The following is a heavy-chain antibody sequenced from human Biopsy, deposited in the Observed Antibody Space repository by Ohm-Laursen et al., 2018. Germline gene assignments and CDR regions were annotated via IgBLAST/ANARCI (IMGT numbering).Heavy chain of an antibody. CDR2: ISPYNDKT. CDR1: GFSFTGYY. CDR3: ARVFSTSTTCYGLLDN. J-gene: IGHJ4*02. V-gene: IGHV1-18*04. D-gene: IGHD2-2*01. Sequence: ASVKVSCKASGFSFTGYYIHWVRQAPGQGLEWMGWISPYNDKTSYPPKPQDRVTMTADTSTNTAHMELRSLRSDDTTVYYCARVFSTSTTCYGLLDNWGQGTVVTVSS.